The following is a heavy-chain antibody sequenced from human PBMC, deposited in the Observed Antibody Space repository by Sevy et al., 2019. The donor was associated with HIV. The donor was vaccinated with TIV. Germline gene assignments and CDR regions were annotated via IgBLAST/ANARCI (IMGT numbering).Heavy chain of an antibody. CDR1: GFTFSSYG. D-gene: IGHD3-22*01. J-gene: IGHJ4*02. CDR3: AKADSSGYYYLDY. CDR2: ISYDGSNK. V-gene: IGHV3-30*18. Sequence: GGSLRLSCAASGFTFSSYGMHWVRQAPGKGLEWVAVISYDGSNKYYADSVKGRFTISRDKSKNTLYLQMNSLRAEDTAVYYCAKADSSGYYYLDYWGQGTLVTVSS.